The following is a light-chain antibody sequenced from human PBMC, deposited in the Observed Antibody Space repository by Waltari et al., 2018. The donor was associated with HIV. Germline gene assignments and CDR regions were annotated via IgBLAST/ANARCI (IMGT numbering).Light chain of an antibody. CDR2: DVS. CDR1: SNDVGGFNS. J-gene: IGLJ2*01. CDR3: CSYSSSGTVL. Sequence: HSVLTQPASMSGSLGQSITISCLGSSNDVGGFNSVSWYQQSPDKAPRLVIYDVSHRPSGGSGRFSGSKSGSAASLTISGLQPEDEADYYCCSYSSSGTVLFGGGTRLTVL. V-gene: IGLV2-14*03.